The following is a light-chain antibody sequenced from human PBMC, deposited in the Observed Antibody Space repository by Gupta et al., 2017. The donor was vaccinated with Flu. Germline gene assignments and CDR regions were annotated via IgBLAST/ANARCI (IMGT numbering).Light chain of an antibody. CDR3: LQYGSTRGYT. Sequence: RATLSCRASQMINLNYLAWFQQKPGQAPRLLIYPASSRATGITERFSGGGSGTDFTLTISRLEPEDFAVYFCLQYGSTRGYTFGQGTQLEIK. J-gene: IGKJ2*01. CDR1: QMINLNY. V-gene: IGKV3-20*01. CDR2: PAS.